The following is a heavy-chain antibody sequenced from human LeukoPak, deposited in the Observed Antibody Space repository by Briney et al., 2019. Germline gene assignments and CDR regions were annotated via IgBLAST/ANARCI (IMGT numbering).Heavy chain of an antibody. J-gene: IGHJ4*02. CDR3: ARKTRVHHYFDY. CDR1: GFTVSSNY. V-gene: IGHV3-53*01. CDR2: IYSGGST. D-gene: IGHD1-7*01. Sequence: PGGSLRLSCAASGFTVSSNYMSWVRQVPGKGLEWVSVIYSGGSTYYADSVKGRFTISRDNSKNTLYLQMNSLRAEDTAVYYCARKTRVHHYFDYWGQGTLVTVSS.